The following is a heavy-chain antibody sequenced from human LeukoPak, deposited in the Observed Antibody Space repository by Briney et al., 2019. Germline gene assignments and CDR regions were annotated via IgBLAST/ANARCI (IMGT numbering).Heavy chain of an antibody. CDR1: GFTFSDYY. Sequence: GGSLRLSCAASGFTFSDYYMSWIRQAPGKGLEWVSYISSSSSYTNYADSVKGRFTISRDNAKNSLYLQMNSLRAEDTAVYYCARALSRIAVAGLLFDYWGQGTLVTVSS. J-gene: IGHJ4*02. CDR3: ARALSRIAVAGLLFDY. CDR2: ISSSSSYT. D-gene: IGHD6-19*01. V-gene: IGHV3-11*05.